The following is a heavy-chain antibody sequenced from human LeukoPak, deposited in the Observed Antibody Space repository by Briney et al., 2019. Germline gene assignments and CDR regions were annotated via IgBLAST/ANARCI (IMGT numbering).Heavy chain of an antibody. CDR2: ISSSGSTI. CDR3: ARDSSGYYGGNWFDP. CDR1: GFTFSSYE. V-gene: IGHV3-48*03. J-gene: IGHJ5*02. D-gene: IGHD3-22*01. Sequence: GGSLRLSCAASGFTFSSYEMNWVRQAPGKGLEWVSYISSSGSTIYYADSVKGRFTISRDNAKNSLYLQMNGLRAEDTAVYYCARDSSGYYGGNWFDPWGQGTLVTVSS.